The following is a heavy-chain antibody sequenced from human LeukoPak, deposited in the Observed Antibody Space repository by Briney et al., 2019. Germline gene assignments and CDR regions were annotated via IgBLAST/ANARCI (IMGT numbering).Heavy chain of an antibody. CDR2: INHSGST. D-gene: IGHD1-1*01. V-gene: IGHV4-34*01. CDR1: GGSFSGYY. CDR3: ARGGHWRNWFDP. J-gene: IGHJ5*02. Sequence: SETLSLTCAVYGGSFSGYYWSWIRQPPGKGLEWIGEINHSGSTNYNPSLKSRVTISVDTSKNQLSLKLSSVTAADTAVYYCARGGHWRNWFDPWGQGTLVTVSS.